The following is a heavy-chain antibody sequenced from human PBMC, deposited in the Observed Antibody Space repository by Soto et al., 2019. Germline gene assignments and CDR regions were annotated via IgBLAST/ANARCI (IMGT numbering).Heavy chain of an antibody. CDR2: IIPIFGTA. CDR3: ARSITIFGVVTKPQYYFDY. CDR1: GGTFSSYA. D-gene: IGHD3-3*01. V-gene: IGHV1-69*01. J-gene: IGHJ4*02. Sequence: QVQLVQSGAEVKKPGSSVKVSCKASGGTFSSYAISWVRQAPGQGLEWMGGIIPIFGTANYAQKFQGRVTITADESTSTAYMELSSLRSEDTAVYYCARSITIFGVVTKPQYYFDYWGQRTLVTVSS.